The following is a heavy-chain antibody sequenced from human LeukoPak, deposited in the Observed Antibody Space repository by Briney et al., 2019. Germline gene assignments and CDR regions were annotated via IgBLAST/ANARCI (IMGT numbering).Heavy chain of an antibody. D-gene: IGHD1-26*01. CDR3: ASGSYYTALTFDY. CDR2: IYSGGST. CDR1: GFTVSSNY. Sequence: PGGSLRLSCAASGFTVSSNYMSWVRQAPGKGLEWVSVIYSGGSTYYADSVKGRFTISRDNPKNTLYLQMNSLRAEDTAVYYCASGSYYTALTFDYWGQGTLVTVSS. J-gene: IGHJ4*02. V-gene: IGHV3-53*01.